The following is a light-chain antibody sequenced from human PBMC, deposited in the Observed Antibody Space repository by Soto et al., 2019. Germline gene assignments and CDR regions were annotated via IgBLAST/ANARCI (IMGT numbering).Light chain of an antibody. V-gene: IGLV2-14*03. Sequence: QSARTQPASVSGSPGQSITISCTGTSSDIGAYNYVSWYRQHPGKAPQLLIYDVNNRPSGVSHRFSGSKSGNTASLTISGLQSEDEADYFCTSYTGSNTLEVFGPGTKVTVL. J-gene: IGLJ1*01. CDR2: DVN. CDR3: TSYTGSNTLEV. CDR1: SSDIGAYNY.